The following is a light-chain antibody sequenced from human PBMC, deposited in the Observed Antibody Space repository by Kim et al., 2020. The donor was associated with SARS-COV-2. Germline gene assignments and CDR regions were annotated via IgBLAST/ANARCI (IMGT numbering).Light chain of an antibody. CDR2: GAS. Sequence: SPGERASHPSKARQSVSSNLAWYQQKPGQAPRLLINGASTRATGIPARFSGSGSGTEFTLTISSLQYEDFAVYYCQQYNNWPPWTFGQGTKVDIK. CDR3: QQYNNWPPWT. CDR1: QSVSSN. V-gene: IGKV3-15*01. J-gene: IGKJ1*01.